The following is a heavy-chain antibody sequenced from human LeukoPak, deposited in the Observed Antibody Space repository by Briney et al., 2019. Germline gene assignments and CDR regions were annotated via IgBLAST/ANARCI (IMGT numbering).Heavy chain of an antibody. J-gene: IGHJ6*02. Sequence: SETLSLTCTVSGGSISSSSYYWGWIRQPPGKGLEWIGSIYYSGSTYYNPSLKSRVTISVDTSKNQFSLKLSSVTAADTAVYYCARDGYCSSTSCYVGYYYYGMDVWGQGTTATVSS. D-gene: IGHD2-2*01. CDR3: ARDGYCSSTSCYVGYYYYGMDV. CDR2: IYYSGST. CDR1: GGSISSSSYY. V-gene: IGHV4-39*01.